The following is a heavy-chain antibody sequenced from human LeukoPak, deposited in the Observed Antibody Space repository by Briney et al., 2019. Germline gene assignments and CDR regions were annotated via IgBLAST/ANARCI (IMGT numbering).Heavy chain of an antibody. Sequence: SVKVSCKASGGTSSSYAISWVRQAPGQGLEWMGGIIPIFGTANYAQKFQGRVTITADESTSTAYMELSSLRSEDTAVYYCARFQPPGHYYYYGMDVWGQGTTVTVSS. V-gene: IGHV1-69*13. CDR3: ARFQPPGHYYYYGMDV. CDR1: GGTSSSYA. D-gene: IGHD7-27*01. CDR2: IIPIFGTA. J-gene: IGHJ6*02.